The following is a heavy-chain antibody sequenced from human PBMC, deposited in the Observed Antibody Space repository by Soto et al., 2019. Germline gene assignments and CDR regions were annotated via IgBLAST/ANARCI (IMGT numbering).Heavy chain of an antibody. CDR2: IYWDDDK. V-gene: IGHV2-5*02. CDR1: GFSLTTSGVS. CDR3: ARVSFVFALGAPYYYYYGMDV. J-gene: IGHJ6*02. D-gene: IGHD6-13*01. Sequence: SGPTLVNPTQTLTLTCTFSGFSLTTSGVSVGWIRQPPGKALEWLALIYWDDDKRYSTSLKTRLTISKDTSKNQVVLTMTNMDPVDTATYYCARVSFVFALGAPYYYYYGMDVWGQGTTVTVSS.